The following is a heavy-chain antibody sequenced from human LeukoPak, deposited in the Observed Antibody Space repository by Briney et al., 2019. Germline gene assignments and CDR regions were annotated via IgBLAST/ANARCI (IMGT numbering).Heavy chain of an antibody. CDR1: GFTFSSYA. V-gene: IGHV3-33*08. D-gene: IGHD4-23*01. CDR2: IWYDGSNK. J-gene: IGHJ6*02. CDR3: ARRGPTVVTPGLYGDYGMDV. Sequence: GGSLRLSCAASGFTFSSYAMSWVRQAPGKGLEWVAVIWYDGSNKYYADSVKGRFTISRDNSKNTLYLQMNSLRAEDTAVYYCARRGPTVVTPGLYGDYGMDVWGQGTTVTVSS.